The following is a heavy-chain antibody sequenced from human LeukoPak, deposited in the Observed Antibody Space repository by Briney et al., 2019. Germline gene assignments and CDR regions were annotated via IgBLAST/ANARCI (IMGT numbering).Heavy chain of an antibody. CDR2: IYYSGST. Sequence: SETLSLTXTVSGGSISSYYWSWIRQPPGKGLEWIGYIYYSGSTNYNPSLKSRVTISVDTSKNQFSLKLSSVTAADTAVYYCASADSSGYASFDYWGQGTLVTVSS. CDR3: ASADSSGYASFDY. J-gene: IGHJ4*02. V-gene: IGHV4-59*01. CDR1: GGSISSYY. D-gene: IGHD3-22*01.